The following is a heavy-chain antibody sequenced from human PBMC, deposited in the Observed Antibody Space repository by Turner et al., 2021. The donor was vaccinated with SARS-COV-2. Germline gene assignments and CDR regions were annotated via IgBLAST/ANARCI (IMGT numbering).Heavy chain of an antibody. D-gene: IGHD5-18*01. CDR3: ARVMDTAMVYYGMDV. Sequence: QLPLLESVPLLVKPSETLSLTCTGAGVSISSSTYYWGGVRKPPGKVLECIGSIYYSGITYYIPSLMSSVTISADTSKNQYFMKLSAVNAADTAVYYCARVMDTAMVYYGMDVWGQGTTVTVSS. CDR1: GVSISSSTYY. J-gene: IGHJ6*02. CDR2: IYYSGIT. V-gene: IGHV4-39*01.